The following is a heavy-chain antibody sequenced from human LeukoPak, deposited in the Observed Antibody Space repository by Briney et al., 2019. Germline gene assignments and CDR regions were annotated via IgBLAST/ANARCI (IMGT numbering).Heavy chain of an antibody. J-gene: IGHJ4*02. V-gene: IGHV1-69*05. CDR3: ARDSVPQNQVGATSSAFDY. CDR2: IIPIFGTA. Sequence: GSSVKVSCKASGGTFSSYAISWVRQAPGQGLEWMGGIIPIFGTANYAQKFQGRVTITTDESTSTAYMELSSLRSEDTAVYYCARDSVPQNQVGATSSAFDYWGQGTLVTVSS. D-gene: IGHD1-26*01. CDR1: GGTFSSYA.